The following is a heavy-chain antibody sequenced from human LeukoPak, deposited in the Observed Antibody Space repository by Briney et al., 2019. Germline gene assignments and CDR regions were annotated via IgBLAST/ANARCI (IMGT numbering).Heavy chain of an antibody. CDR1: GFTFSSYW. J-gene: IGHJ4*02. CDR3: AKPFYSSSSSYFDY. CDR2: IKQDGSEK. D-gene: IGHD6-6*01. Sequence: PGGSLRLSCAASGFTFSSYWMSWVRQAPGKGLEWVANIKQDGSEKYYVDSVKGRFTISRDNAKNSLYLQMNSLRAEDTAVYYCAKPFYSSSSSYFDYWGQGTLVTVSS. V-gene: IGHV3-7*01.